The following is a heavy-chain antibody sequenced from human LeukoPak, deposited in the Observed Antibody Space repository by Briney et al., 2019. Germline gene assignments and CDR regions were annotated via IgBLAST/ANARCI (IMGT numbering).Heavy chain of an antibody. J-gene: IGHJ4*02. CDR2: IYHSGST. V-gene: IGHV4-38-2*02. D-gene: IGHD3-22*01. CDR3: ARDSSSGYYFYNY. Sequence: SETLSLTCTVSGYSISSGYYWGWIRQPPGKGLEWIGSIYHSGSTYYNPSLKSRVTISVDTSKNQFSLKLSSVTAADTAVYYCARDSSSGYYFYNYWGQGTLVTVSS. CDR1: GYSISSGYY.